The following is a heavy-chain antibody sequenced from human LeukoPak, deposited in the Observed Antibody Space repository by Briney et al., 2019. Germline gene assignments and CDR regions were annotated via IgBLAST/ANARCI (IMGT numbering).Heavy chain of an antibody. Sequence: SETLSLTCTVSGGSISSSSYYWGWIRQPPGKGLEWIGSIYYSGSTYYNPSLKSRVTISVDTSKNQFSLKLSSVTAADTAVYYCARHVPTVTTPGYFDYWGQGTLVTVSS. CDR3: ARHVPTVTTPGYFDY. CDR2: IYYSGST. V-gene: IGHV4-39*01. CDR1: GGSISSSSYY. D-gene: IGHD4-17*01. J-gene: IGHJ4*02.